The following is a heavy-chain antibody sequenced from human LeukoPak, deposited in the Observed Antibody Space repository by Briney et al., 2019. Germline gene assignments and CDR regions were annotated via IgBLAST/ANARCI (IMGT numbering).Heavy chain of an antibody. D-gene: IGHD3-16*02. Sequence: GASVKVSCKASGHTFTGYYMQWVRQAPGHGLEWMGWINPNSDGSKLAQRFQGRVTLTWDTSLNTANMEMTSLRSDDTAVYYCARIHYDYVRGTYRYTRFDPWGQGTLVTVSS. CDR2: INPNSDGS. CDR3: ARIHYDYVRGTYRYTRFDP. J-gene: IGHJ5*02. CDR1: GHTFTGYY. V-gene: IGHV1-2*02.